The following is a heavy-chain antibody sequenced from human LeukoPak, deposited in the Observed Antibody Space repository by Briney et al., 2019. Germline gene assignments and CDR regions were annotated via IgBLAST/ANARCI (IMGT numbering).Heavy chain of an antibody. J-gene: IGHJ6*02. Sequence: ASVKVSCKASGYTFTGYYMHWVRQAPGQGLEWMGWINPNSGGTNYAQKFQGRVTMTRDTSISTAYMELSRLRSDDTAVYYCASNSGRIVWPSGSYGLDVWGQGTTVIVSS. D-gene: IGHD1-26*01. CDR2: INPNSGGT. CDR1: GYTFTGYY. V-gene: IGHV1-2*02. CDR3: ASNSGRIVWPSGSYGLDV.